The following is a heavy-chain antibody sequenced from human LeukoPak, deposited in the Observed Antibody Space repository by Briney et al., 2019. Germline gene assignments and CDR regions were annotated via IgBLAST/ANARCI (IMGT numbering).Heavy chain of an antibody. J-gene: IGHJ4*02. CDR2: IWYDGSNK. D-gene: IGHD5-24*01. CDR3: ARDRGGRWLQVYYFDY. Sequence: GGSLRLSCAASGFTFSSYTMHWVRQAPGKGLEWVAVIWYDGSNKYYAASVMGRFTISRDNSKNTLYLRVNSLRAEDTAMYYCARDRGGRWLQVYYFDYWGQRTLVTVSS. V-gene: IGHV3-33*01. CDR1: GFTFSSYT.